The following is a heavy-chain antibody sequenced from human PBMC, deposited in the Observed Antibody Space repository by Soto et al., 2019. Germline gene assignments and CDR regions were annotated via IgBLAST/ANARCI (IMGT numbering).Heavy chain of an antibody. V-gene: IGHV6-1*01. CDR1: GDSFSSNSAA. D-gene: IGHD3-22*01. CDR2: TYYRSKWYN. Sequence: SQTLSLTCAISGDSFSSNSAALNWIRQSPSRGLEWLGRTYYRSKWYNDYAVSVKSRITINPDTSKNQFSLQLNSVTPEDTAVYYCARRAVYYDSSFNFDYWGQGTLVTVSS. J-gene: IGHJ4*02. CDR3: ARRAVYYDSSFNFDY.